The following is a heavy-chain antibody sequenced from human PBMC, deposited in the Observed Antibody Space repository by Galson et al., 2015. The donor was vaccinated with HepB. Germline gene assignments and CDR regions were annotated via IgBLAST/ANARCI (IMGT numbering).Heavy chain of an antibody. CDR3: VREPRGLSFGY. Sequence: SLRLSCAASGFTFSSYWMTWVRQAPGKGLEWVANIKEDGGEKYYVDSVKGRFTISRDNARNSLYLQMNTLRAEDTAVYYCVREPRGLSFGYWGQGTLVTVSS. CDR2: IKEDGGEK. D-gene: IGHD2-2*03. V-gene: IGHV3-7*01. CDR1: GFTFSSYW. J-gene: IGHJ1*01.